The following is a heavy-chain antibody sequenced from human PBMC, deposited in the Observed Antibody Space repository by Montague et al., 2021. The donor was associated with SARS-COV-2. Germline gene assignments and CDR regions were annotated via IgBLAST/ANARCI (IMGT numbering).Heavy chain of an antibody. D-gene: IGHD2-21*02. J-gene: IGHJ3*02. V-gene: IGHV3-30*04. CDR1: GFTVSSYA. CDR3: AREGDIVVVTDAFDI. CDR2: ISYDGSNK. Sequence: SLRLSCAASGFTVSSYAMHWVRQAPGKGLEWVAVISYDGSNKYYVDSVXGRFTISRDNSKNTLYLQMNSLRAEDTAVYYCAREGDIVVVTDAFDIWGQGTMVTVSS.